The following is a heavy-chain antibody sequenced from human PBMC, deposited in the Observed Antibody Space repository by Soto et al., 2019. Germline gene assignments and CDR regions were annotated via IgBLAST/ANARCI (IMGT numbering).Heavy chain of an antibody. V-gene: IGHV3-15*05. CDR2: IKTKSDGAVT. CDR1: GLTLSDAW. CDR3: ARKMFGAFV. Sequence: EVQLVESGGGLVKPGGSLRLSCVGSGLTLSDAWMNWVRQIPGKGPEWVGRIKTKSDGAVTDYAALAKGRFTISRDELENTVYPQTNRLKTEDTGLNYCARKMFGAFVWGPETLVTVSS. D-gene: IGHD3-10*02. J-gene: IGHJ4*02.